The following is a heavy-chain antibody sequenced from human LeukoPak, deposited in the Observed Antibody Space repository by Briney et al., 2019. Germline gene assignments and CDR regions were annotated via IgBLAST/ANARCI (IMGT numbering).Heavy chain of an antibody. CDR1: GGSISSGSYY. CDR2: IYTSGST. J-gene: IGHJ4*02. D-gene: IGHD3-16*02. Sequence: PSETLSLTCTVSGGSISSGSYYWSWVRQPAGKGLEWIGRIYTSGSTNYNPSLKSRVTISVDTSKNQFSLKLSSVTAADTAVYYCARDRTYYDYVWGSYRYFYFDYWGQGTLVTVSS. V-gene: IGHV4-61*02. CDR3: ARDRTYYDYVWGSYRYFYFDY.